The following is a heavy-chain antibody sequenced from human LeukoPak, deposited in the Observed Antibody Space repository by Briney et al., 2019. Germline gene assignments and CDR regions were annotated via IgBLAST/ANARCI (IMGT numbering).Heavy chain of an antibody. J-gene: IGHJ4*02. CDR1: GFTFSSYA. D-gene: IGHD5-24*01. CDR2: ISYDGSNK. V-gene: IGHV3-30-3*01. Sequence: GGSLRLSCAASGFTFSSYAMHWFRQAPGKGLKGWQVISYDGSNKYYADSVKGRFTISRDNSKNTLYLQMNSLRAEDTAVYYCARDRVEMATIGCFDYWGQGTLVTVSS. CDR3: ARDRVEMATIGCFDY.